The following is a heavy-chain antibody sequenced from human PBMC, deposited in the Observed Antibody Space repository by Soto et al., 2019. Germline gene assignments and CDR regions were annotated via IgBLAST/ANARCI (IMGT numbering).Heavy chain of an antibody. D-gene: IGHD6-6*01. V-gene: IGHV3-23*01. CDR2: INWKSDI. J-gene: IGHJ6*02. CDR3: AKDLYSSSPTGRYYYYGMDV. Sequence: GGSLRLSCEASGFTFSSFAMSWVRQAPGKGLEWVSGINWKSDIGYADSVKGRFTISRDNSENTLYLQMNSLRAEDTAVYYCAKDLYSSSPTGRYYYYGMDVWGQGTTVTVSS. CDR1: GFTFSSFA.